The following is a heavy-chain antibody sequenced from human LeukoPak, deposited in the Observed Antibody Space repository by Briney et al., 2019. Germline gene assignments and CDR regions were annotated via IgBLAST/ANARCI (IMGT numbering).Heavy chain of an antibody. J-gene: IGHJ4*02. CDR3: ARLRVSGSYLYYFDY. CDR1: NGSISNYH. V-gene: IGHV4-4*09. CDR2: ILTSGTT. D-gene: IGHD1-26*01. Sequence: SETLSLTCTVSNGSISNYHWSWVRQPPGKGLEWIGYILTSGTTNYNPSLKSRLTISVDTSKNQFTLKLSPVTAADTAVYYCARLRVSGSYLYYFDYWGQGTLVSVSS.